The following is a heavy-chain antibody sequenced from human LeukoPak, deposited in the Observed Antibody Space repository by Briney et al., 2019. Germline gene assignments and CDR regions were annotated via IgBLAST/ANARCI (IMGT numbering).Heavy chain of an antibody. CDR3: AKDHDILTEGNAFDI. CDR1: GFTFSSYA. J-gene: IGHJ3*02. CDR2: ISGSGGST. V-gene: IGHV3-23*01. Sequence: GGSLRLSCAASGFTFSSYAMSWVRQAPGKGLEWVSAISGSGGSTYYADSVKGRFTISRDNSKNTLHLQMNSLRAEDTAVYYCAKDHDILTEGNAFDIWGQGTMVTVSS. D-gene: IGHD3-9*01.